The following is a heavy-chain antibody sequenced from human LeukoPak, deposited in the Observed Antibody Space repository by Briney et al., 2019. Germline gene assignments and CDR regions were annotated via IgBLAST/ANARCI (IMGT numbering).Heavy chain of an antibody. J-gene: IGHJ4*02. V-gene: IGHV1-69*13. CDR2: IIPIFGTA. CDR1: GGTFSSYA. D-gene: IGHD6-19*01. CDR3: AREPASPSRIAVAGG. Sequence: GASVKVSCKASGGTFSSYAISWVRQAPGQGLEWMGGIIPIFGTANYAQKFQGRVTITADESTSTAYMELSSLRSEDTAVYYCAREPASPSRIAVAGGWGQGTLVTVSS.